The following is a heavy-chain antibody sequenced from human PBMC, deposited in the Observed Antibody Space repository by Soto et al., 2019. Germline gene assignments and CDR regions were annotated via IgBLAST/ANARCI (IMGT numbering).Heavy chain of an antibody. J-gene: IGHJ6*02. CDR1: GYSFTSYW. D-gene: IGHD6-13*01. CDR3: ARQQSSSWYPYYYYYGMDV. V-gene: IGHV5-51*01. CDR2: IYPGDSDT. Sequence: PGESLKISCKGSGYSFTSYWIGWVRQMPGKGLEWMGIIYPGDSDTRYSPSFQGQVTISADKSISTAYLQWSSLKASDTAMYYCARQQSSSWYPYYYYYGMDVWGQGTTVTVSS.